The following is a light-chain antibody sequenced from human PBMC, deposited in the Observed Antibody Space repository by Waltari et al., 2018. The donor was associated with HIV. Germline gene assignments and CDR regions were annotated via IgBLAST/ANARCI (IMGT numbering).Light chain of an antibody. J-gene: IGKJ2*01. CDR1: QSVSNNY. CDR2: DAS. V-gene: IGKV3D-20*01. CDR3: HQFGSSTSYT. Sequence: EIVLTQSPATLSLSPGERATLSCGASQSVSNNYLAWYQQKPGLAPRLLIYDASTRATGIPDRFSCSGSGTDFTLTISRLEPEDFAVYYCHQFGSSTSYTFGQGTKLEIK.